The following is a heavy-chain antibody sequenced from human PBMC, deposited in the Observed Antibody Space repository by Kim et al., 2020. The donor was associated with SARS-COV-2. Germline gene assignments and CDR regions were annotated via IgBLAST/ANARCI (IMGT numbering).Heavy chain of an antibody. CDR2: INLSGST. J-gene: IGHJ6*02. D-gene: IGHD2-2*02. CDR1: GGSFSDYN. CDR3: ARGRAGVVPAPVLGLGPYYDYYAMDV. V-gene: IGHV4-34*01. Sequence: SETLSLTCAVYGGSFSDYNWSWIRQPPGKGLEWIGEINLSGSTNVSPSVKSRITISVDTSKSQFSLRLKSMTATDTAVYYCARGRAGVVPAPVLGLGPYYDYYAMDVWGRGTPVAVSS.